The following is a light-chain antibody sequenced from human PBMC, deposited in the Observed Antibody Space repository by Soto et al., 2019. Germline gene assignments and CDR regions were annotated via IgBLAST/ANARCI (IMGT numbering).Light chain of an antibody. CDR1: NSNVGSNT. V-gene: IGLV1-40*01. Sequence: QSVLTQPPSASGTPGQRVTISCSGSNSNVGSNTVHWYQHLPGTAPKLLIYGNSNWPSGVPDRFSGSNSGTSASLAITGLQAEDEADYYCQSYDSSLSGYVFGTGTKVTVL. CDR2: GNS. CDR3: QSYDSSLSGYV. J-gene: IGLJ1*01.